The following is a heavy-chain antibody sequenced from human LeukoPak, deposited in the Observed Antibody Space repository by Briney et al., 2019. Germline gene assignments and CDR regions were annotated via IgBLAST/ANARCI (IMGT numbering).Heavy chain of an antibody. CDR1: GGSISSGDYY. CDR2: IYYSGST. D-gene: IGHD6-13*01. CDR3: ARAGAAAGTLYYYYYMDV. J-gene: IGHJ6*03. Sequence: SETLSLTCNVSGGSISSGDYYWSWIRQPPAKRLASLGYIYYSGSTYYNPSLKSRVTISVDTSKNQFSLKLSSVTAADTAVYYCARAGAAAGTLYYYYYMDVWGKGTTVTVSS. V-gene: IGHV4-30-4*08.